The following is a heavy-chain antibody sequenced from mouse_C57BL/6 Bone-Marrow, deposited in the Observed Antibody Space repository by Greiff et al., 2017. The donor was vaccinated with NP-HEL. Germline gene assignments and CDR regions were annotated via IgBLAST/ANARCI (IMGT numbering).Heavy chain of an antibody. CDR2: IWSGGST. CDR3: ARRLGLYYYAMDY. V-gene: IGHV2-2*01. CDR1: GFALTSYG. D-gene: IGHD4-1*01. Sequence: QVQLQQSGPGLVQPSQSLSITCTVSGFALTSYGVHWVRQSPGKGLEWLGVIWSGGSTDYNAAFISRMIISKDNSKSQVFFKMNSLQAYDTAIYYCARRLGLYYYAMDYWGQGTSVTVSS. J-gene: IGHJ4*01.